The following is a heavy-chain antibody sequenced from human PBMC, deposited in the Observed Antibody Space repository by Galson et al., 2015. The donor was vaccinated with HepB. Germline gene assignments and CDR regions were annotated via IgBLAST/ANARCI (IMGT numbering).Heavy chain of an antibody. CDR3: ARASLLTYDSSGYGHFDY. Sequence: SVKVSCKASGYTFIGYYMHWVRQAPGQGLEWMGWINPNSGGTNYAQKFQGRVTMTRDTSITTVYMEVSRLRSDDTAVFYCARASLLTYDSSGYGHFDYWGQGTLVTVSS. CDR2: INPNSGGT. J-gene: IGHJ4*02. V-gene: IGHV1-2*02. D-gene: IGHD3-22*01. CDR1: GYTFIGYY.